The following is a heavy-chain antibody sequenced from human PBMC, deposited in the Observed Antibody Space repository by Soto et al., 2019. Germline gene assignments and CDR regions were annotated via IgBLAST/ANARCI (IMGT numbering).Heavy chain of an antibody. V-gene: IGHV3-23*01. CDR1: GFIFRIYD. CDR3: AKLAPEFSTSPRYFDS. D-gene: IGHD3-3*02. CDR2: ISPTGGTT. Sequence: GGSLRLSXATSGFIFRIYDMSWVRQAPGKGLEWVSGISPTGGTTYYADSVKGRFTISRDNSGHTPFLTLKSLRVDDTAIYYCAKLAPEFSTSPRYFDSWGQGALVTVSS. J-gene: IGHJ4*03.